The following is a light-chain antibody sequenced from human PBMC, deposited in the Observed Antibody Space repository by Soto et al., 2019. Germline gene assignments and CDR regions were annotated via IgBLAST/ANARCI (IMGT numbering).Light chain of an antibody. CDR2: GAS. J-gene: IGKJ1*01. Sequence: EIVMTQSPATLSVSQGERATLSCRASQSVSSNLAWYKHKPGQAPRLLSYGASTRATGIPARFSGSGSGTEFTLNISSLQSEDFGVYYCQQYNNWPPWTFGQGNKVEIK. V-gene: IGKV3-15*01. CDR1: QSVSSN. CDR3: QQYNNWPPWT.